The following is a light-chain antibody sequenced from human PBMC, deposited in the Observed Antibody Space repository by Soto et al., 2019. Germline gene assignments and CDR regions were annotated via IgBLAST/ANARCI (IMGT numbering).Light chain of an antibody. CDR2: GAF. V-gene: IGKV3-11*01. Sequence: EILLTQSPATLALSPGERATVAWGASPSVTNFLAWYQQKPGQAPRLLIYGAFNRATGIPARFSGSGSGTDFTLTISSLEPEDSAIYYCQQRNIWPLDTFGQGTLLEIK. J-gene: IGKJ5*01. CDR1: PSVTNF. CDR3: QQRNIWPLDT.